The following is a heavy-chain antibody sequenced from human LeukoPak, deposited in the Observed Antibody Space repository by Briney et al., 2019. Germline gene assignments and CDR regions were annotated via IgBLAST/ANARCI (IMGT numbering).Heavy chain of an antibody. CDR3: ARNSN. CDR2: IKQDGSEK. Sequence: GGSLRLSCAASGFTFTSHWMSWVRQAPGKGLEWVANIKQDGSEKYYVDSVKGRFTISRDNAKNSLYLQMNSLRAEDTAVYYCARNSNWGQGTLVTVSS. CDR1: GFTFTSHW. J-gene: IGHJ4*02. D-gene: IGHD2/OR15-2a*01. V-gene: IGHV3-7*01.